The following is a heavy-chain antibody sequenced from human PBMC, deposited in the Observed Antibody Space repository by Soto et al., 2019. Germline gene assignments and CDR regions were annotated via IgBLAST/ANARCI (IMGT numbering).Heavy chain of an antibody. CDR2: IYYSGST. Sequence: PSETLSLTCTVCSDSISSYYWSWVRQPPGKGLEWIGYIYYSGSTTYNPSLKSRVAISLDTSKNQFSLKLNSVIAADTAVYFWARGSRHTWFDSWGQGTQVTVSS. D-gene: IGHD2-21*01. CDR3: ARGSRHTWFDS. V-gene: IGHV4-59*01. CDR1: SDSISSYY. J-gene: IGHJ5*01.